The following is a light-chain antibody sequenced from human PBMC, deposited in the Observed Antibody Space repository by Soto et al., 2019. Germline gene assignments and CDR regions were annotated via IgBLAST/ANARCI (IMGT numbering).Light chain of an antibody. CDR2: EII. CDR1: SSDVATYNR. CDR3: CSYTNTGTFV. V-gene: IGLV2-23*02. J-gene: IGLJ7*01. Sequence: QSVLTQPASVSGSPVQSITITCTGTSSDVATYNRVSWYQHHPGKAPKLLISEIIKRPSGVSNRFSGSKSGNTASLTISGLQAEDEAAYYCCSYTNTGTFVFGSGTQLTVL.